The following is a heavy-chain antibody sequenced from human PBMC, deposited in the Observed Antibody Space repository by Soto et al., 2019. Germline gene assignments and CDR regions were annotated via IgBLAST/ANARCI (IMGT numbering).Heavy chain of an antibody. V-gene: IGHV3-23*01. CDR3: AKNRGARSLSNWSFDV. CDR2: IHGGGDAT. J-gene: IGHJ2*01. Sequence: EVQLLESGGGLVQPGGSLRLSCTASGFPFSCCAMSWVRQAPGKGLEWVSTIHGGGDATHYTDSVKGRFTISRDNSRDTLSLQMNSLRVEDTAIYYCAKNRGARSLSNWSFDVWGRGTLVTVSS. D-gene: IGHD1-26*01. CDR1: GFPFSCCA.